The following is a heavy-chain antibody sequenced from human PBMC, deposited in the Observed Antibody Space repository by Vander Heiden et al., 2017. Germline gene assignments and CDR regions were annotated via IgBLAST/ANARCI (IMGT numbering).Heavy chain of an antibody. V-gene: IGHV4-4*07. CDR3: VGNYYDSRGYYFIDS. CDR1: GGSMGNYY. CDR2: IYTAGST. J-gene: IGHJ4*02. D-gene: IGHD3-22*01. Sequence: QVQLQESGPGLVRPSETLSLTGAVSGGSMGNYYWTWLRQPAGKALEWLRLIYTAGSTNYNPSLTSRVTMSVATSKNQFSLKLTSVTAADTAVYYCVGNYYDSRGYYFIDSWGQGTLVTVS.